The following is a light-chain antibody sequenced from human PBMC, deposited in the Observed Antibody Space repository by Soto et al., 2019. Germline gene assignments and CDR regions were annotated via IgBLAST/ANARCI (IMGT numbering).Light chain of an antibody. Sequence: EIVLTQSPGTLSLSPGERATLSCRASQSVSSSYLAWYQQKPGQAPRLLIYGASSRTTGIPDRCSGSGSGTDFPLTISRLEPEDFAVYYCQQYGSSFPYTFGQGTKLEIK. CDR2: GAS. CDR1: QSVSSSY. CDR3: QQYGSSFPYT. J-gene: IGKJ2*01. V-gene: IGKV3-20*01.